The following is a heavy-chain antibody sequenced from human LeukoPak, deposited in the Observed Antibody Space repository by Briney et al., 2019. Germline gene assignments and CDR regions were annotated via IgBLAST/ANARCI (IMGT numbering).Heavy chain of an antibody. D-gene: IGHD5-12*01. CDR2: INPNSGGT. J-gene: IGHJ4*02. CDR1: GYTFTGYY. V-gene: IGHV1-2*02. Sequence: ASVKVSCKASGYTFTGYYIHWVRQAPGQGLEWMGWINPNSGGTNYAQKFQGRVTMTRDTSITYMEVSRLRYDDTAVYYCARAYSGYEAFDYGGQGTLVTVSS. CDR3: ARAYSGYEAFDY.